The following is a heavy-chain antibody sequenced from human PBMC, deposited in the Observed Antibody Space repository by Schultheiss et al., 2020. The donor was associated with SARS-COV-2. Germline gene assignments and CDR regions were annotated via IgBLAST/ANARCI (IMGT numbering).Heavy chain of an antibody. CDR3: AKRGKAAHCSSTSCYTGNDFDY. Sequence: GGSLRLSCVVSGFTVSSNYMSWVRQAPGKGLVWVSAISGSGGSTYYADSVKGRFTISRDNSKNTLYLQMNSLRAEDTAVYYCAKRGKAAHCSSTSCYTGNDFDYWGQGTLVTVSS. V-gene: IGHV3-23*01. D-gene: IGHD2-2*02. CDR2: ISGSGGST. CDR1: GFTVSSNY. J-gene: IGHJ4*02.